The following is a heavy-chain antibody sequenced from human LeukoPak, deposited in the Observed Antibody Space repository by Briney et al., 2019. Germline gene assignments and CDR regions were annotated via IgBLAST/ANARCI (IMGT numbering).Heavy chain of an antibody. J-gene: IGHJ4*02. V-gene: IGHV5-51*01. CDR1: GYSINNYW. D-gene: IGHD6-13*01. CDR3: ARGDGGTSWLDS. Sequence: GESLKISCKGSGYSINNYWIAWVRQMPGKGLEWMGIIYPADSDIRYSPSFQGQVTISADKSISTAYLQWSSLKASDTAMYYCARGDGGTSWLDSWGQGTLVTVSS. CDR2: IYPADSDI.